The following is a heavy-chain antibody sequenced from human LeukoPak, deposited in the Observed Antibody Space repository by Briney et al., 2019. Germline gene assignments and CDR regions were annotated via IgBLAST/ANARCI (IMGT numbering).Heavy chain of an antibody. CDR2: IYDSGST. D-gene: IGHD1-14*01. Sequence: SETLSLTCTVSGGSLSSHSWNWIRQPPGKGLEWIAYIYDSGSTNYNPAFKSRVTISVDTSKNQFSLKLSSVTAADTAVYYCAREGGTGAFDIWGQGTMVTVSP. J-gene: IGHJ3*02. CDR1: GGSLSSHS. V-gene: IGHV4-59*11. CDR3: AREGGTGAFDI.